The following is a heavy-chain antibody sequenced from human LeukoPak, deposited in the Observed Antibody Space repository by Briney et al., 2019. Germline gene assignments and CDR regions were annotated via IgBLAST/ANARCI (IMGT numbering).Heavy chain of an antibody. CDR3: ASTPYYDMDV. V-gene: IGHV3-7*03. CDR2: IKEDSSEK. J-gene: IGHJ6*04. D-gene: IGHD5/OR15-5a*01. Sequence: GGSLRLSCAASGFTFSSYWMSWVRQAPGKGLEWVANIKEDSSEKYYVDSVRGRFTISRDNAKNSLYLQVNSLRAEDTAVYYCASTPYYDMDVWGKGTTVTVSS. CDR1: GFTFSSYW.